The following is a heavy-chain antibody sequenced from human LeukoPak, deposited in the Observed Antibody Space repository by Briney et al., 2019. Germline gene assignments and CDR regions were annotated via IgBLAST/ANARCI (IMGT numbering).Heavy chain of an antibody. CDR2: ISYDGSNK. CDR1: GFTFNSFG. Sequence: AGGSLRLSCAASGFTFNSFGMHWVRQAPGKGLEWVAVISYDGSNKYLADSVKGRFTISRDNSKNTLYLQMNSLRAEDTAVYYCAKDYDSSGWAAFDIWGQGTMVTVSS. D-gene: IGHD3-22*01. J-gene: IGHJ3*02. V-gene: IGHV3-30*18. CDR3: AKDYDSSGWAAFDI.